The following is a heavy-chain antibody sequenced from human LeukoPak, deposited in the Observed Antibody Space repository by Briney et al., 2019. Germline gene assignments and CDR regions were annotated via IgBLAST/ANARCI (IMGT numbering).Heavy chain of an antibody. CDR1: GFTFRTYR. V-gene: IGHV3-48*04. CDR3: AREAGYSSSAYYYYGMDV. D-gene: IGHD6-6*01. Sequence: GGSLRLSCVASGFTFRTYRMHWVRQAPGKGLEWVSYISSDSRNIYYADSVKGRFTISRDNAKNSLYLQMNSLRAEDTAVYYCAREAGYSSSAYYYYGMDVWGQGTTVTVSS. J-gene: IGHJ6*02. CDR2: ISSDSRNI.